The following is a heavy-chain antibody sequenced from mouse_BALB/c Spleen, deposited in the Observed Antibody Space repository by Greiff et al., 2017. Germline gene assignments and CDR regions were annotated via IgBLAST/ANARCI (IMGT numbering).Heavy chain of an antibody. V-gene: IGHV2-2*02. D-gene: IGHD1-1*01. CDR2: IWSGGST. Sequence: QVQLQQSGPGLVQPSQSLSIICTVSGFSLTSYGVHWVRQSPGKGLEWLGVIWSGGSTDYNAAFISRLSISKDNSKSQVFFKMNSLQANDTAIYYCARDYGRNPLYYFDYWGQGTTLTVSS. CDR1: GFSLTSYG. CDR3: ARDYGRNPLYYFDY. J-gene: IGHJ2*01.